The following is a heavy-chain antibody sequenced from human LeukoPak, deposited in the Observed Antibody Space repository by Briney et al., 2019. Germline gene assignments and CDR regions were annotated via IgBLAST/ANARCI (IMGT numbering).Heavy chain of an antibody. CDR3: ASRRFLEWTDDY. J-gene: IGHJ4*02. CDR1: GFTFSTYA. CDR2: IYSGGST. Sequence: GGSLRLSCAASGFTFSTYAVNWVRQAPGKGLEWVSVIYSGGSTYYADSVKGRFTISRDNSKNTLYLQMNSLRAEDTAVYYCASRRFLEWTDDYWGQGTLVTVSS. D-gene: IGHD3-3*01. V-gene: IGHV3-66*01.